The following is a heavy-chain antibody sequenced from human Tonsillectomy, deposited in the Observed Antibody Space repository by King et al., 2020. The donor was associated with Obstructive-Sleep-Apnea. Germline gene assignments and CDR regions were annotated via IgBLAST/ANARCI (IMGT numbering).Heavy chain of an antibody. J-gene: IGHJ3*02. CDR1: GFTFSNYA. D-gene: IGHD3-10*01. Sequence: VQLVESVGGVVQPGRSLRLSCAASGFTFSNYAMHWVRQAPGKGLEWVAVTSYDGSNKYHADSLKGRFTISRDNSKNTLYLQVNSLRAEDTALYYCARTDGSGSYHDGFDIWGQGTMVTVSS. CDR3: ARTDGSGSYHDGFDI. V-gene: IGHV3-30*04. CDR2: TSYDGSNK.